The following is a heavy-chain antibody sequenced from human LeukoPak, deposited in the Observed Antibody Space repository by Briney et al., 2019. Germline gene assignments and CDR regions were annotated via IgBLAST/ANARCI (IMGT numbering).Heavy chain of an antibody. CDR1: GYSISSGYY. CDR2: YYHSGST. D-gene: IGHD3-10*01. Sequence: SETLSLTCAVSGYSISSGYYWGWIRQPPGKGWGWMRIYYHSGSTYSNPSPRSGVTISAETTKNKFYLKMSTVTAADTAVYDCARHARPSGGLHAFDIWGQGTMVTVSS. CDR3: ARHARPSGGLHAFDI. V-gene: IGHV4-38-2*01. J-gene: IGHJ3*02.